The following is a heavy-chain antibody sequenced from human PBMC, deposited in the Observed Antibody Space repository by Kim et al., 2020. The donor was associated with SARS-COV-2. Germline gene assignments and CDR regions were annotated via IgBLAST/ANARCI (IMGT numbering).Heavy chain of an antibody. CDR1: GYTFTSYA. V-gene: IGHV7-4-1*02. D-gene: IGHD3-3*01. J-gene: IGHJ6*02. CDR3: ARADRHTIFGVVIIPPGYYYGMDV. Sequence: ASVKVSCKASGYTFTSYAMNWVRQAPGQGLEWMGWINTNTGNPTYAQGFTGRFVFSLDTSVSTAYLQISSLKAEDTAVYYCARADRHTIFGVVIIPPGYYYGMDVWGQGTTVTVSS. CDR2: INTNTGNP.